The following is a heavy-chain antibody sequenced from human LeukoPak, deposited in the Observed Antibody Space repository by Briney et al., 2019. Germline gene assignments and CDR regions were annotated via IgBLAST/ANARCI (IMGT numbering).Heavy chain of an antibody. CDR2: ISGSADNT. CDR3: AKGPKLGDGFHCDY. D-gene: IGHD5-24*01. J-gene: IGHJ4*02. CDR1: GFIFEKYA. Sequence: GGLRLSCVASGFIFEKYALSWVRQAPGKGVEGVSGISGSADNTYYADSVKGRFTISRDISKNTVYLQMNNLRVDDTAVYYCAKGPKLGDGFHCDYWGQGTLVTVSS. V-gene: IGHV3-23*01.